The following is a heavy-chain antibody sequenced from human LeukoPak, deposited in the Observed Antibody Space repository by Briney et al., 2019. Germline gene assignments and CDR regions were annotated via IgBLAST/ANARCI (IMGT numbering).Heavy chain of an antibody. D-gene: IGHD3-3*01. Sequence: SETLSLTCTVSGYSISSGYYWGWIRQPPGQGLEWIGSIYHSGSTYYNPSLKSRVTISVDTSKNQFSLKLSSVTAADTAVYYCARMKGDFWSGYYSAFDYWGQGTLVTVSS. CDR2: IYHSGST. V-gene: IGHV4-38-2*02. J-gene: IGHJ4*02. CDR1: GYSISSGYY. CDR3: ARMKGDFWSGYYSAFDY.